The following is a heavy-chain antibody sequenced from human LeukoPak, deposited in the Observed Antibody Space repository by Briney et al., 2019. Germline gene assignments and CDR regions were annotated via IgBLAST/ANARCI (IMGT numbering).Heavy chain of an antibody. CDR3: AGLPAAMYYYYGMDV. CDR1: GGSISSYY. CDR2: IYYSGST. J-gene: IGHJ6*04. Sequence: ASETLSLTCTVSGGSISSYYWSWLRQPPGKGLEWIGYIYYSGSTNYNPSLKSRVTISVDTSKNQFSLKLSSVTAADTAVYYCAGLPAAMYYYYGMDVWGKGTTVTVSS. D-gene: IGHD2-2*01. V-gene: IGHV4-59*01.